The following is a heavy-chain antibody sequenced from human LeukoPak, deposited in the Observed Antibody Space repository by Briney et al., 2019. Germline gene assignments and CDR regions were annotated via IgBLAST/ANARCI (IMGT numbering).Heavy chain of an antibody. J-gene: IGHJ5*02. Sequence: GASVNVSFKASGYTFTIYDIKWVRQAPGQGLEWMGWMNPNSGNTGYAQKFQGRVTMTRNTSISTAYMELSSLRSEDTAVYYCARGRLELARGLNWFDPWGQGTLVTVSS. D-gene: IGHD1-26*01. CDR2: MNPNSGNT. V-gene: IGHV1-8*01. CDR3: ARGRLELARGLNWFDP. CDR1: GYTFTIYD.